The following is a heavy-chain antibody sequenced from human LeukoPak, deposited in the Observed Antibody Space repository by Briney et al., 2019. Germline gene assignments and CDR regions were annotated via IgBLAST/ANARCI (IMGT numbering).Heavy chain of an antibody. Sequence: PGGSLRLSCAASGFTFSSYSMNWVRQAPGRGLGWVSSISSSSSYIYYADSVKGRFTISRDNAKNSLYLQMNSLRAEDTAVYYCARDEAGYGDYFDYWGQGTLVTVSS. V-gene: IGHV3-21*01. J-gene: IGHJ4*02. D-gene: IGHD4-17*01. CDR3: ARDEAGYGDYFDY. CDR2: ISSSSSYI. CDR1: GFTFSSYS.